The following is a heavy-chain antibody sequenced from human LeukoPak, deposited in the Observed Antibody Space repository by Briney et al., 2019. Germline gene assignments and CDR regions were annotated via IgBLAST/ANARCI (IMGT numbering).Heavy chain of an antibody. Sequence: ASVKVSCKASGYTFTSYGVSWVRRAPGQGLEWMGWISTYNDNTNNLQKVQDRVTMTTDTSTSTAYMELRSLTSDDTAVYYCARVRLVSSSSWYASFDYWGQGTLVTVSS. J-gene: IGHJ4*02. D-gene: IGHD6-13*01. CDR3: ARVRLVSSSSWYASFDY. CDR2: ISTYNDNT. CDR1: GYTFTSYG. V-gene: IGHV1-18*01.